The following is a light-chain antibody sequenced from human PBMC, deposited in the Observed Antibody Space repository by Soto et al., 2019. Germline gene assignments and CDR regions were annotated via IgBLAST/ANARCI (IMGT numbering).Light chain of an antibody. CDR2: GAS. J-gene: IGKJ4*01. CDR1: QSVSSN. Sequence: EIVMTQSPATLSVSPWERATLSCRASQSVSSNLAWYQQKPGQAPTLLIYGASTRATGIPARFSGSGSGTEFTLTISSLQSEDFAVYYCQQYNNWPLTFGGGTKVDIK. CDR3: QQYNNWPLT. V-gene: IGKV3-15*01.